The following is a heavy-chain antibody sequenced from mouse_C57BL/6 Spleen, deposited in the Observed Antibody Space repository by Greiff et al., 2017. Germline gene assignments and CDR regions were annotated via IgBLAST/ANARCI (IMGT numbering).Heavy chain of an antibody. V-gene: IGHV1-82*01. CDR1: GYAFSSSW. Sequence: VQGVESGPELVKPGASVKISCKASGYAFSSSWMNWVKQRPGKGLEWIGRIYPGDGDTNYNGKFKGKATLTADKSSSTAYMQLSSLTSEDSAVYFCARHTYFDYWGQGTTLTVSS. CDR2: IYPGDGDT. J-gene: IGHJ2*01. CDR3: ARHTYFDY.